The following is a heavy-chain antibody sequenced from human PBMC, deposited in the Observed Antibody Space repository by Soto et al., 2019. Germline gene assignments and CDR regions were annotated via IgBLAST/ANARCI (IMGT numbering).Heavy chain of an antibody. J-gene: IGHJ4*02. CDR3: MMTIVVVVAATTRGTDY. V-gene: IGHV1-69*13. CDR2: IIPIFGTA. Sequence: GASVKVSCKASGGTFSSYAISWVRQAPGQGLEWMGGIIPIFGTANYAQKFQGRVTITADESKSTAYMELSSLRSEDTAVYYCMMTIVVVVAATTRGTDYWGQGTLVTVSS. CDR1: GGTFSSYA. D-gene: IGHD2-15*01.